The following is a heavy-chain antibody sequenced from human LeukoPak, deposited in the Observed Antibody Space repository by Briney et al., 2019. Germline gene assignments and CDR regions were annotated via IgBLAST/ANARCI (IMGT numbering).Heavy chain of an antibody. Sequence: SETLSLTCAVYGGSLSGYYWSWIRQPPGKGLEWIGEINHSGSTNYNPSLKSRVTISEDTSKNQFSLKLSSVTAADTAVYYCARGASPPNYYYGMDVWGQGTTVTVSS. CDR3: ARGASPPNYYYGMDV. V-gene: IGHV4-34*01. J-gene: IGHJ6*02. CDR1: GGSLSGYY. CDR2: INHSGST.